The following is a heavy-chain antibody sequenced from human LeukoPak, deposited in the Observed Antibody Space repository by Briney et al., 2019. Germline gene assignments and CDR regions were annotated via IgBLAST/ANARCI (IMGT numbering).Heavy chain of an antibody. D-gene: IGHD2-21*02. CDR1: GGSISSSSYY. V-gene: IGHV4-39*01. CDR2: IYYSGST. J-gene: IGHJ4*02. Sequence: SETLSLTCTVSGGSISSSSYYWGWIRQPPGKGLEWIGSIYYSGSTYYNPSLKSRVTISVDTSKNQFSLKLSSVTAADTAVYYCARHGGQYCGGDCCSFDYWGQGTLVTVSS. CDR3: ARHGGQYCGGDCCSFDY.